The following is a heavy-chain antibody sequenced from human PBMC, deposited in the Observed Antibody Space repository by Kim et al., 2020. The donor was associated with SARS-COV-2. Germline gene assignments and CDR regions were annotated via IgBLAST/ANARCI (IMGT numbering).Heavy chain of an antibody. J-gene: IGHJ6*02. D-gene: IGHD6-13*01. CDR2: TYFRSKWYY. CDR3: ASSTAAGTTFSSNSYYYYYYGMDV. V-gene: IGHV6-1*01. Sequence: SQTLSLTCAVSGDSVSTNNAAWNWIRQSPSGGLEWLGRTYFRSKWYYDYAVSVKCRLSINPDTSKNKFSLHLNSVTPEDTAVYYCASSTAAGTTFSSNSYYYYYYGMDVWGQGTTVTVSS. CDR1: GDSVSTNNAA.